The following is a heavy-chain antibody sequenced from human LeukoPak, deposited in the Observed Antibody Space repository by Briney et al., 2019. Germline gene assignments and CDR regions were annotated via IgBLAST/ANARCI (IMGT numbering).Heavy chain of an antibody. J-gene: IGHJ4*02. D-gene: IGHD3-22*01. CDR3: AGLYYYDSSGYYYFDY. V-gene: IGHV4-59*01. CDR2: TYYSGST. CDR1: GGSISSYY. Sequence: PSETLSLTCTVSGGSISSYYWSWIRQPPGKGLEWIGYTYYSGSTNYNPSLKSRVTISVDTSKNQFSLKLSSVTAADTAVYYCAGLYYYDSSGYYYFDYWGQGTLVTVSS.